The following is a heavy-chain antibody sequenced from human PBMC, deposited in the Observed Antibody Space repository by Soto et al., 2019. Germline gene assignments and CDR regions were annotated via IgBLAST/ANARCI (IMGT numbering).Heavy chain of an antibody. J-gene: IGHJ4*02. CDR1: GYSFTSYG. CDR3: AKEWVYDSSGWSFDY. CDR2: ISSYNGYT. D-gene: IGHD3-22*01. V-gene: IGHV1-18*01. Sequence: GASVKVSCKACGYSFTSYGISWVRQAPRQGLEWMGWISSYNGYTNYADSVKGRFTISRDNSKNTLYLQMNSLRAEDTAVYYCAKEWVYDSSGWSFDYWGQGTLVTVSS.